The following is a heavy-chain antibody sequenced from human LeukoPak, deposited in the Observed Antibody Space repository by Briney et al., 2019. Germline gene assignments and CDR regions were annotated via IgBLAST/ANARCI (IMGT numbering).Heavy chain of an antibody. Sequence: SETLSLTCAVYGGSFSGYYWSWIRQPPGKGLEWIGEISHSGSTNYNPSLKSRVTISVDTSKNQFSLKLSSVTAADTAVYYCARLSGGSYYYYYYYMDVWGKGTTVTVSS. J-gene: IGHJ6*03. CDR1: GGSFSGYY. CDR2: ISHSGST. D-gene: IGHD1-26*01. CDR3: ARLSGGSYYYYYYYMDV. V-gene: IGHV4-34*01.